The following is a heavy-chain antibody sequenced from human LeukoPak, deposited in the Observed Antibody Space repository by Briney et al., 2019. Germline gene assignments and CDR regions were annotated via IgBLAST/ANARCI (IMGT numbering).Heavy chain of an antibody. Sequence: PGGSPRHSCVASGFIFNNYAMNWVRQAPGKGLEWVSGISGLGGSAYYAASVKGRFIISRDNSGNTLFFQLTNLRVEDTAVYYCARRGGSSWSSFDYWGHGTLVTVSS. J-gene: IGHJ4*01. V-gene: IGHV3-23*01. CDR1: GFIFNNYA. D-gene: IGHD6-13*01. CDR3: ARRGGSSWSSFDY. CDR2: ISGLGGSA.